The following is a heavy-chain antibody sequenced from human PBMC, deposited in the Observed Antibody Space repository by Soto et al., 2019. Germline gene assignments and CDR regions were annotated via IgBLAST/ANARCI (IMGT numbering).Heavy chain of an antibody. CDR1: GYTFTSYY. J-gene: IGHJ4*02. CDR2: INPSGGST. D-gene: IGHD3-10*01. Sequence: ASVKVSCKASGYTFTSYYMHWVRQAPGQGLEWMGIINPSGGSTSYAQKFQGRVTMTRDTSTSTVYMELSSLRSEDTAVYYCARDLVGITMVRGVNEALGFDYWGQGTLVTV. CDR3: ARDLVGITMVRGVNEALGFDY. V-gene: IGHV1-46*03.